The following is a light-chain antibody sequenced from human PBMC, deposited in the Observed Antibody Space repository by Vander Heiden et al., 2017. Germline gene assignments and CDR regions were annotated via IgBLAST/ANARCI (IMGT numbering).Light chain of an antibody. CDR1: QSLLHGNGFNY. CDR3: MQALQTPRT. V-gene: IGKV2-28*01. J-gene: IGKJ3*01. Sequence: DIVMTQSPLSLPVTPGEPASISCRSSQSLLHGNGFNYVDWYLQKTGQSPQLLIYLGSNRASGVPDRFSGSGSDTDFTLQISRVEAEDVGVYYCMQALQTPRTFGPGTKVDI. CDR2: LGS.